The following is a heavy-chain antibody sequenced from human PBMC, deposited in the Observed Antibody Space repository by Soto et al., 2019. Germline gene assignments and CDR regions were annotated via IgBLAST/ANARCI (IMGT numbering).Heavy chain of an antibody. CDR1: GYSFTSYW. D-gene: IGHD2-8*02. CDR2: VYPGDSHP. Sequence: PGESLKISCKGSGYSFTSYWIAWVRQMPGKGLEWMGIVYPGDSHPRYSPSFQGQVTISADKSISTAYLQWSSLKASDTAMYYCAGLYCSGTHRAISGLDSWGQETLVTVSS. V-gene: IGHV5-51*01. CDR3: AGLYCSGTHRAISGLDS. J-gene: IGHJ5*01.